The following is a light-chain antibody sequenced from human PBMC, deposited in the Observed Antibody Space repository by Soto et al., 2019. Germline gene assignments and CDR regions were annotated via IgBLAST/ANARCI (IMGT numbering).Light chain of an antibody. CDR1: QSISSW. CDR2: KAS. CDR3: QQYNTYPWT. Sequence: DIQMTQSPSTLSASVRDRVTITCRASQSISSWLAWYQQKPGKAPRLLIYKASSLESGVPSRFSGSGSGTDFTLTISSLQPDDVATYYCQQYNTYPWTFGQGTKVEIK. V-gene: IGKV1-5*03. J-gene: IGKJ1*01.